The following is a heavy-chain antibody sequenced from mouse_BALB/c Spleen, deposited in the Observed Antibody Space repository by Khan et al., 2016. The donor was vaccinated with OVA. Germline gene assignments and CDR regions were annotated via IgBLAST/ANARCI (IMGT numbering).Heavy chain of an antibody. CDR1: GYTFTSYT. J-gene: IGHJ2*01. CDR2: INPSSGYT. CDR3: ARTHER. V-gene: IGHV1-4*01. Sequence: QIQLVQSGAELARPGASVKMSCKASGYTFTSYTMHWVKQRPGQGLEWIGYINPSSGYTKYNQKFKDKATLTADNSSSTAYMQLSSLTSEDSVVYYCARTHERWGQGTTLTVSS.